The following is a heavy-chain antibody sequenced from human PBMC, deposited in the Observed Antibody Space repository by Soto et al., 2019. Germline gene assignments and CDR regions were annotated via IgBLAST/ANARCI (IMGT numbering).Heavy chain of an antibody. CDR1: GFIFSSYE. J-gene: IGHJ4*02. CDR3: AKPIMGYSYGYEEDY. D-gene: IGHD5-18*01. Sequence: EVQLVESGGGLVQPGGSLRLSCAASGFIFSSYEMNWVRQAPGKGLEWVSYISSSGSTIYYADSVKGRFTISRDNAKNSLYLQMNSLRAEDTAVYYCAKPIMGYSYGYEEDYWGQGTLVTVSS. V-gene: IGHV3-48*03. CDR2: ISSSGSTI.